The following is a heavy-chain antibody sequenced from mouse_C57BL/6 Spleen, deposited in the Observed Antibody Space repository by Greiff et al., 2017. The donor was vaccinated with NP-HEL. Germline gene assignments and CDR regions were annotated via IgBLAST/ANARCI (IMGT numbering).Heavy chain of an antibody. Sequence: QVQLQQPGAELVRPGTSVKLSCKASGYTFTSYWMHWVKQRPGQGLEWIGVIDPSDSYTNYNQKFKGKATLTVDTSSSTAYMQLSSLTSEDSAVYYCARLRNEGYPGYYAMDYWGQGTSVTVSS. CDR1: GYTFTSYW. J-gene: IGHJ4*01. D-gene: IGHD2-3*01. CDR3: ARLRNEGYPGYYAMDY. CDR2: IDPSDSYT. V-gene: IGHV1-59*01.